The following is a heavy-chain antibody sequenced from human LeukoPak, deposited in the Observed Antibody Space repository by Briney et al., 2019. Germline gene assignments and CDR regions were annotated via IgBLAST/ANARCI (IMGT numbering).Heavy chain of an antibody. J-gene: IGHJ6*02. CDR2: IIPILGIA. V-gene: IGHV1-69*04. CDR1: GGTFSSYA. D-gene: IGHD5-18*01. Sequence: SVKVSCTASGGTFSSYAISWVRQAPGQGLEWMGRIIPILGIANYAQKFQGRVTITADKSTSTAYMELSSLRSEDTAVYYCARAVREYSYGYVWGQGTTVTVSS. CDR3: ARAVREYSYGYV.